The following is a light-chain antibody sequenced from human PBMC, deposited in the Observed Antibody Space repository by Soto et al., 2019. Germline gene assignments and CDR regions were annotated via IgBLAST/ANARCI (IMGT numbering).Light chain of an antibody. CDR3: QQYNNWPPST. J-gene: IGKJ1*01. CDR1: QRVSRN. Sequence: EIVMTQSPGTLSVSPGERATLSCRASQRVSRNLAWYQQKPGQAPRLLIYGASTRATGIPARFSGSGSGTEFTLTISSLQSEDVAVYYCQQYNNWPPSTFGPGTKVDIK. V-gene: IGKV3-15*01. CDR2: GAS.